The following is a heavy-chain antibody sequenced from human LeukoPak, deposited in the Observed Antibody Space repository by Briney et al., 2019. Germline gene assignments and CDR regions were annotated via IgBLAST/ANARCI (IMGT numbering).Heavy chain of an antibody. Sequence: SVKVSCKASGGTFSSYAISWVRQAPGQGLEWMGGIIPIFGTASYAQKFQGRVTITADESTSTAYMELGSLRSEDTAVYYCARDPGGYGDYGVEYDWFDPWGQGTLVTVSS. V-gene: IGHV1-69*13. CDR3: ARDPGGYGDYGVEYDWFDP. CDR1: GGTFSSYA. J-gene: IGHJ5*02. D-gene: IGHD4-17*01. CDR2: IIPIFGTA.